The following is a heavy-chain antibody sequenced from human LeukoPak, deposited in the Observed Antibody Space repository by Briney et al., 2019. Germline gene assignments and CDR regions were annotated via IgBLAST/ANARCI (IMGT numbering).Heavy chain of an antibody. Sequence: GGSLRLSCAASGFTFSSYEMNWVRQAPGKGLEWVSYISSSGSTIYYADSVKGRFTISRDNAKNSLYLQMNSLRAEDTAVYYCARDGQWLVEVPFDYWGQGTLATVSS. CDR1: GFTFSSYE. V-gene: IGHV3-48*03. D-gene: IGHD6-19*01. CDR2: ISSSGSTI. CDR3: ARDGQWLVEVPFDY. J-gene: IGHJ4*02.